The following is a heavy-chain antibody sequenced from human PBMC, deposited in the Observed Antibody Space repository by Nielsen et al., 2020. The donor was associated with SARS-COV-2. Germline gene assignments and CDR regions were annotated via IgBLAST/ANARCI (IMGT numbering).Heavy chain of an antibody. D-gene: IGHD3-3*01. CDR2: IPFDGSNK. CDR1: GFTFSSYA. J-gene: IGHJ4*02. V-gene: IGHV3-30*04. Sequence: GESLKISCAASGFTFSSYAVHWVRQAPGKGLEWVAVIPFDGSNKYYADSVKGRFTISRDDSKNMLYLQMNNLRAEDTAVYYCARGYETIDYWGQGTLVTVSS. CDR3: ARGYETIDY.